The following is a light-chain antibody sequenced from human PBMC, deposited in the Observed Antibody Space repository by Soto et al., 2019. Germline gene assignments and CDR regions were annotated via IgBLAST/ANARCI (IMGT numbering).Light chain of an antibody. J-gene: IGKJ4*01. Sequence: EIVLTQSPGTLSLSPGERATLSCRASQSVSSNYLAWYHQKPGQAPRLLIHGASRRAYGIPDRFSGSGSGRDFPLTISRLEPEDFAVYYCQQYGSSPLTFGGGTKVEIK. V-gene: IGKV3-20*01. CDR2: GAS. CDR3: QQYGSSPLT. CDR1: QSVSSNY.